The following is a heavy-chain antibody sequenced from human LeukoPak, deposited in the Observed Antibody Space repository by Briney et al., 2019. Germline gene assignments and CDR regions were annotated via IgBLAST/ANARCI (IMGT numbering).Heavy chain of an antibody. CDR3: AKDLSYTSGASDH. D-gene: IGHD6-19*01. J-gene: IGHJ4*02. CDR2: ITDDGYNT. CDR1: GFTFNSYA. Sequence: PGGSLRLSCAASGFTFNSYAMSWVRQAPGKGLEWVSTITDDGYNTYSADSVKGRITFSRDNSKNTLSLQLRSLRAEDTAVYYCAKDLSYTSGASDHWGQGTLVTVSS. V-gene: IGHV3-23*01.